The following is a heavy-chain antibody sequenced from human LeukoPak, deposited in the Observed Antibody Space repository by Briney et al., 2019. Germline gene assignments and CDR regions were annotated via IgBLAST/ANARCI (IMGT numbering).Heavy chain of an antibody. J-gene: IGHJ4*02. V-gene: IGHV4-59*01. D-gene: IGHD2-2*01. CDR2: IYYSGST. Sequence: PSETLSLTCSISGGSISDYYWNWIRQPPGKGLEWIGYIYYSGSTTYNPSLMSRVTMSVDTSKNQFSLRLSSVTAADTAVYYCARGSWCSYTNCMLRPFDYWGQGSLVTVSS. CDR3: ARGSWCSYTNCMLRPFDY. CDR1: GGSISDYY.